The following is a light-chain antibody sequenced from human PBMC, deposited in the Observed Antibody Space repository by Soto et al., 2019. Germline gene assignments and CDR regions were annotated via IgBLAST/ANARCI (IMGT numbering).Light chain of an antibody. V-gene: IGLV2-14*01. CDR1: SSDGGGYNY. Sequence: QSALTQPASVSGSPGQSITISCTGTSSDGGGYNYVSWYQQHPGKAPKLMIYEVSNRPSGVSNRFSGSKSGNTASLTISGRQAEDEADYYCCSYTSSSTRVFGGGTKLTVL. CDR3: CSYTSSSTRV. CDR2: EVS. J-gene: IGLJ3*02.